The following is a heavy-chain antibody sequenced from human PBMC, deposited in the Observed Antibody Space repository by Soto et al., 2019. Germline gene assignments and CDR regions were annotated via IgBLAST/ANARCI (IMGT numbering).Heavy chain of an antibody. CDR3: ARVQYSGYDFKLAFDI. J-gene: IGHJ3*02. V-gene: IGHV1-3*01. CDR2: IHAGNVYT. D-gene: IGHD5-12*01. CDR1: GYTFDNYA. Sequence: QVQLVQSGAQVKKPGASVKVSCKASGYTFDNYALHWVRQAPGRRLEWTGWIHAGNVYTKYSQSFQGRVTITRDTSASTVHMDLSSLRSEDTAVYYCARVQYSGYDFKLAFDIWGQGTMVTVSS.